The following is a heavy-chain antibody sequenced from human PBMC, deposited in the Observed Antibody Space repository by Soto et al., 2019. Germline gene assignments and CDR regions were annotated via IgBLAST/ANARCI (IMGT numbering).Heavy chain of an antibody. CDR1: GGSISSGGYY. CDR3: ARAPLDLDYYGMDV. J-gene: IGHJ6*02. Sequence: SETLSLTCTVSGGSISSGGYYWSWIRQHPGKGLEWIGYIYYSGSTYYNPSLKSRVTISVDTSKNQFSLKLSSVTAADTAVYYCARAPLDLDYYGMDVWGQGTTVTVSS. D-gene: IGHD2-2*03. V-gene: IGHV4-31*03. CDR2: IYYSGST.